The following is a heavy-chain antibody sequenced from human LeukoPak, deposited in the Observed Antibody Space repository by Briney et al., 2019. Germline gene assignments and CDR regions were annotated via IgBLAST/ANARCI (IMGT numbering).Heavy chain of an antibody. CDR3: ARGRRNYYDSSGYSDDAFDI. CDR1: GYTFTSYY. Sequence: ASVKVSCKASGYTFTSYYMHWVRQAPGQGLEWMGIINPSGGSTSYAQKFQGRVNMTRDMSTSTVHMELGSLRSEDTAVYYCARGRRNYYDSSGYSDDAFDIWGQGTMVTVSS. V-gene: IGHV1-46*01. D-gene: IGHD3-22*01. J-gene: IGHJ3*02. CDR2: INPSGGST.